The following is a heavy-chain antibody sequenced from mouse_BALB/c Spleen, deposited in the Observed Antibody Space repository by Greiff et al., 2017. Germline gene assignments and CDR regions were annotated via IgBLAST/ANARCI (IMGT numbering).Heavy chain of an antibody. D-gene: IGHD4-1*01. J-gene: IGHJ2*01. CDR3: TRDPNPDVDY. Sequence: EVKVVESGGGLVKPGGSLKLSCAASGFTFSSYTMSWVRQTPEKRLEWVATISSGGSYTYYPDSVKGRFTISRDNAKNTLYLQMSSLKSEDTAMYYCTRDPNPDVDYWGQGTTLTVSS. CDR1: GFTFSSYT. CDR2: ISSGGSYT. V-gene: IGHV5-6-4*01.